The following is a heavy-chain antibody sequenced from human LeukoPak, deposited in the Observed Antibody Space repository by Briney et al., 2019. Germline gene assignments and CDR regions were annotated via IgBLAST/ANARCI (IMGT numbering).Heavy chain of an antibody. V-gene: IGHV4-34*01. J-gene: IGHJ3*02. CDR3: ARRNKRWLQFSLGAFDI. D-gene: IGHD5-24*01. Sequence: SETLSLTCAVYGGSFSGYYWSWIRQPPGKGLEWIGEINHSGSTNYNPSLKSRVTISVDTSKNQFSLKLSSVTAADTAVYYCARRNKRWLQFSLGAFDIWGQGTMVTVSS. CDR1: GGSFSGYY. CDR2: INHSGST.